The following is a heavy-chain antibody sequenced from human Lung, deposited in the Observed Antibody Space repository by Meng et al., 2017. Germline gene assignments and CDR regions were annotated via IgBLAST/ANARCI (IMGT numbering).Heavy chain of an antibody. CDR1: GFIFSNYW. J-gene: IGHJ5*02. CDR2: INTDGSST. V-gene: IGHV3-74*01. Sequence: GESLKISCAASGFIFSNYWMHWVRQAPGKGLVWVSRINTDGSSTTYADSVKGRFTISRDNAKNTLYLQMNSLRVDDTAVYHCVRDLGFDPWGQGARVTGYS. CDR3: VRDLGFDP.